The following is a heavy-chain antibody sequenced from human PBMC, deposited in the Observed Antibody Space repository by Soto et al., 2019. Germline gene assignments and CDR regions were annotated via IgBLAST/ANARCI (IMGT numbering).Heavy chain of an antibody. J-gene: IGHJ4*02. CDR2: IYSGGGT. CDR1: GFTVSRNY. D-gene: IGHD2-2*01. Sequence: GGSLRLSCAASGFTVSRNYISWVRQVPGKGLEWVSVIYSGGGTYYADSVEGRFTISRDNSKNAVYLQMNSLRVEDTAVYFCARDYSSSRPPFDYWGQGTLVTVSS. CDR3: ARDYSSSRPPFDY. V-gene: IGHV3-66*01.